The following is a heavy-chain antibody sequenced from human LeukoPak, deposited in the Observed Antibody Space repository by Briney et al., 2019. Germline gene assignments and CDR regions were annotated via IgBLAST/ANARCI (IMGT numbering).Heavy chain of an antibody. D-gene: IGHD3-10*01. V-gene: IGHV3-23*01. Sequence: GGSLRLSCAASGFTFSSYPMSWVRQAPGKGLEWVSSISGSGDNTYYADSVKGRFTISRVNSKNTLYLQFNRLRDEDTAVYYCAKDYMIWGVNNFEYWGQGTQVTVSS. CDR3: AKDYMIWGVNNFEY. CDR1: GFTFSSYP. J-gene: IGHJ4*02. CDR2: ISGSGDNT.